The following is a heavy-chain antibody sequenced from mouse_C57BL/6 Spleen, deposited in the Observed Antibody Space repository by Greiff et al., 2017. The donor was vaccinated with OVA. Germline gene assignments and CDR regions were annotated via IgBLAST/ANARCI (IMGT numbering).Heavy chain of an antibody. Sequence: EVKLVESGEGLVKPGGSLKLSCAASGFTFSSYAMSWVRQTPEKRLEWVAYISSGGDYIYYADTVKGRFTISRDNARNTLYLQMSSLKSEDTAMYYCTGEQLRAYAMDYWGQGTSVTVAS. J-gene: IGHJ4*01. CDR2: ISSGGDYI. CDR3: TGEQLRAYAMDY. V-gene: IGHV5-9-1*02. CDR1: GFTFSSYA. D-gene: IGHD3-2*02.